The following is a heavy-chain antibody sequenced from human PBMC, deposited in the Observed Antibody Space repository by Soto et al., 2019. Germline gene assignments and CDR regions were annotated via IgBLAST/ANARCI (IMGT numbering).Heavy chain of an antibody. V-gene: IGHV4-61*01. J-gene: IGHJ4*02. CDR1: GGSVSSGSFY. CDR3: ARMHKWRADY. CDR2: IYYSGST. Sequence: PSETLSLTCTVSGGSVSSGSFYWSGIRQPPGKGLEWIGYIYYSGSTNYNPSLKSRVTISVDTSKNQFSLKLSSVTAADTAVYYCARMHKWRADYWGQGTLVTVSS. D-gene: IGHD5-12*01.